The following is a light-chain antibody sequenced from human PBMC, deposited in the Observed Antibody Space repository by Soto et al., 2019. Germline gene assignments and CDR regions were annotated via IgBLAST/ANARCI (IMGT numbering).Light chain of an antibody. CDR2: GGS. CDR1: SSDVGSYNL. Sequence: QSALTQPASVSGSPGQSITISCTGTSSDVGSYNLVAWYQQHPGKAPKLMIYGGSKRPSGVSNRFSGSKSGNTASLTISGLQADDEADYYCCSYAGSSTWVFGGGTKLTVL. V-gene: IGLV2-23*01. J-gene: IGLJ3*02. CDR3: CSYAGSSTWV.